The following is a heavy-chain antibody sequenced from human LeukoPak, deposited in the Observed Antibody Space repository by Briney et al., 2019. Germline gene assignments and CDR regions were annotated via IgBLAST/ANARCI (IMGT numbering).Heavy chain of an antibody. V-gene: IGHV1-24*01. J-gene: IGHJ4*02. CDR1: GYTLTELS. CDR3: ATQRGYYDSSGYRDY. CDR2: FDPEDGET. Sequence: ASVEVSCKVSGYTLTELSMHWVRQAPGKGLEWMGGFDPEDGETIYAQKFQGRVTMTEDTSTDTAYMELSSLRSEDTAVYYCATQRGYYDSSGYRDYWGQGTLVTVSS. D-gene: IGHD3-22*01.